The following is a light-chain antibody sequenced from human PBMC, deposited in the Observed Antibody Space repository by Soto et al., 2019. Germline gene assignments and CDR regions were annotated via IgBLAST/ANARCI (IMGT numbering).Light chain of an antibody. CDR3: LQDYIYPLT. V-gene: IGKV1-6*01. J-gene: IGKJ4*01. Sequence: AIQMTQSPSSLSASVGDRVTITCRASQGIRSDLGWYQQKPGKAPNLLIYGATSLRSGVPSRFSGSGSSTDFTLTISSLQPEDFATYYCLQDYIYPLTFGGGTKVEMK. CDR2: GAT. CDR1: QGIRSD.